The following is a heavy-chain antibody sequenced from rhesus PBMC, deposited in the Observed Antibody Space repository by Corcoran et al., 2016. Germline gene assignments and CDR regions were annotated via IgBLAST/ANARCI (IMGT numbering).Heavy chain of an antibody. D-gene: IGHD5-24*01. CDR1: GYSISSGYG. J-gene: IGHJ4*01. CDR3: ASTSGQWGGDY. V-gene: IGHV4-127*01. CDR2: IGGSSGST. Sequence: QVQLQESGPGLVKPSETLSLTCAVSGYSISSGYGWSWIRQPPGKGLEWIGCIGGSSGSTNYCPSLKSRVTISKDTSKNRFSLKLGSVTAADTAVYYCASTSGQWGGDYWGPGVLVTVSS.